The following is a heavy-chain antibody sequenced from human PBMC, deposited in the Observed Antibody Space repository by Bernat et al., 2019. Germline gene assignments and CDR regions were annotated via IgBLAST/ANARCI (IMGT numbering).Heavy chain of an antibody. CDR3: ASHTTGYYDFWSAFDI. V-gene: IGHV4-59*01. J-gene: IGHJ3*02. D-gene: IGHD3-3*01. CDR1: GGSISSYY. Sequence: QVQLQESGPGLVKPSETLSLTCTVSGGSISSYYWSWIRQPPGKGLEWIGYIYYSGSTNYNPSLKSRVTISVDTSKNQFSLKLSSVTAADTAVYYCASHTTGYYDFWSAFDIWGQGTMVTVSS. CDR2: IYYSGST.